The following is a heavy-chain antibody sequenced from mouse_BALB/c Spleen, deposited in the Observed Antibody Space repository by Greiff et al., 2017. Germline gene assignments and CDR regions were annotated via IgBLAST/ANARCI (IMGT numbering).Heavy chain of an antibody. D-gene: IGHD1-1*01. Sequence: VQLKQSGPDLVKPSQSLSLTCTVTGYSITSGYSWHWIRQFPGNKLEWMGYIHYSGSTNYNPSLKSRISITRDTSKNQFFLQLNSVTTEDTATYYCARYQIFYGSSYGYFDVWGAGTTVTVSS. CDR2: IHYSGST. CDR1: GYSITSGYS. J-gene: IGHJ1*01. V-gene: IGHV3-1*02. CDR3: ARYQIFYGSSYGYFDV.